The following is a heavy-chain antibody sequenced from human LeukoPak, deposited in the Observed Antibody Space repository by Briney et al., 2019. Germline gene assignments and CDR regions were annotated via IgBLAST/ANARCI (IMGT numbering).Heavy chain of an antibody. D-gene: IGHD3-9*01. J-gene: IGHJ4*02. Sequence: ASVKVSCKASGYTFTSYYMHWVRQAPGQGLEWMGIINPSGGSTSYAQKFQGRGTMTRDTSTSTVYMELSSLSSADTAVSYCVFYDILIAPGWGPGTMVTVSS. V-gene: IGHV1-46*01. CDR1: GYTFTSYY. CDR2: INPSGGST. CDR3: VFYDILIAPG.